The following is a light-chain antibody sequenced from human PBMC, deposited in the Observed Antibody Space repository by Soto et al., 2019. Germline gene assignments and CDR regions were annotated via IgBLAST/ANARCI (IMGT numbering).Light chain of an antibody. V-gene: IGKV1-5*03. J-gene: IGKJ1*01. CDR2: KAS. CDR1: QSISYW. CDR3: QQYNRYSWT. Sequence: DIQMTQSPSTLSASVGDRVTITCRASQSISYWLAWYQQKPGKAPNLLIYKASSLKSGVPSRFSGSGSGTELTLTISSLQADDFATYYCQQYNRYSWTFGQGTKVDIK.